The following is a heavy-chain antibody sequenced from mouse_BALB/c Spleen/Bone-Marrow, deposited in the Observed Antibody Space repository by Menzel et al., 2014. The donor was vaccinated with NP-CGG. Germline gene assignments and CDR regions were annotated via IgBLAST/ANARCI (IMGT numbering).Heavy chain of an antibody. J-gene: IGHJ4*01. D-gene: IGHD2-4*01. Sequence: LKESGPELIKPGASVKMSCKASGYTFTSYVIHWVRQKPGQGLKWIGYINPYNDGTKYNEKFKGKATLTSDKSSSTAYMDLSSLASEDSAVYYCVRGVYYDYDEGALDYWGQGTSVTVSS. V-gene: IGHV1-14*01. CDR2: INPYNDGT. CDR3: VRGVYYDYDEGALDY. CDR1: GYTFTSYV.